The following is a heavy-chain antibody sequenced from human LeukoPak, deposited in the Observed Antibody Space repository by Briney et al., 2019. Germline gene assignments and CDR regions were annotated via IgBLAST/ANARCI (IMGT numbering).Heavy chain of an antibody. D-gene: IGHD3-10*01. CDR1: SGSISSSGYY. V-gene: IGHV4-39*07. J-gene: IGHJ6*03. CDR2: VYYSGPT. Sequence: SETLSLTCTVSSGSISSSGYYWGWVRQSPGKGLEWIGTVYYSGPTFYNPSLKSRVTVSVDTSKNQFSLKLRSVTAADTAVYYCARGLREFGYYYYHMDVWDIGTTVTVSS. CDR3: ARGLREFGYYYYHMDV.